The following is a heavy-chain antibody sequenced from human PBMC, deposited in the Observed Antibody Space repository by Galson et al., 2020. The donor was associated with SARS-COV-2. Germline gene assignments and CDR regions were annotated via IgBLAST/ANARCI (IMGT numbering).Heavy chain of an antibody. V-gene: IGHV3-7*01. CDR3: ARILPSGYYDH. Sequence: GGSLRLSCTASGFTFRGYWMTWVRHPPGRGLEWVAYINRDGTQEDYVDSARGRFTIYRDNVESSVYLQMNSLRAEDTAVYYCARILPSGYYDHWGQGTLVTVSS. CDR1: GFTFRGYW. J-gene: IGHJ4*02. CDR2: INRDGTQE. D-gene: IGHD1-1*01.